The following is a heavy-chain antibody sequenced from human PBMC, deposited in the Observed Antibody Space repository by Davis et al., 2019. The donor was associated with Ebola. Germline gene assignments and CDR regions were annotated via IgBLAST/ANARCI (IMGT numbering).Heavy chain of an antibody. Sequence: PGGSLRLSCAASGFTFSSYAMHWVRQAPGKGLEWVAVISYDGSNKYYADSVKGRFTISRDNSKNTLYLQMNSLRAEDTAVYYCARENCSSTSCYSEYFQHWGQGTLVTVSS. D-gene: IGHD2-2*01. J-gene: IGHJ1*01. CDR1: GFTFSSYA. CDR3: ARENCSSTSCYSEYFQH. V-gene: IGHV3-30-3*01. CDR2: ISYDGSNK.